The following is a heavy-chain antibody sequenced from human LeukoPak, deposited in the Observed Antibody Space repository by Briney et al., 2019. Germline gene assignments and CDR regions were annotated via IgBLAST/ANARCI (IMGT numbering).Heavy chain of an antibody. J-gene: IGHJ6*03. CDR3: ARGTLLDRRVPYYMDV. CDR1: GGTFSSYA. D-gene: IGHD3/OR15-3a*01. CDR2: IIPIFGTA. Sequence: SVKVSCKASGGTFSSYAISWVRQAPGQGLEWMGGIIPIFGTANYAQKFQGRVTITTDESTSTAYMELSSLRSEDTAVYYCARGTLLDRRVPYYMDVWGKGTTVTVSS. V-gene: IGHV1-69*05.